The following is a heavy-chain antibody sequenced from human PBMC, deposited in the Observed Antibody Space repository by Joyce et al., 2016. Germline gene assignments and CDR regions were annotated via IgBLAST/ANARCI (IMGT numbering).Heavy chain of an antibody. J-gene: IGHJ4*02. V-gene: IGHV4-4*02. CDR1: GDYITSHDW. CDR2: IHHSGAT. CDR3: ARNGWYCLDY. Sequence: QVQLQESGPGLVKPSGTLSLSCAVSGDYITSHDWWSWVRQPPGKGLEWIGEIHHSGATNYNPSLKSRLTISVHKSENQGSLNLNSVTAADTAIYYCARNGWYCLDYWGQGTLVIVSS. D-gene: IGHD2-15*01.